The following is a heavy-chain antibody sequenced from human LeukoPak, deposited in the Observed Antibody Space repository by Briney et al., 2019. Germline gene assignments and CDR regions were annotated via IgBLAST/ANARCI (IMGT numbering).Heavy chain of an antibody. V-gene: IGHV3-9*01. CDR3: ARAGRGERGSATDAFDV. CDR2: ISWNSGSI. J-gene: IGHJ3*01. Sequence: PGGSLRLSCAASGFTFDDYAMHWVRQAPGKGLEWVSGISWNSGSIGYAESVKGRFTVSRDNSKNTLYLQMNSLRAEDTAAYYCARAGRGERGSATDAFDVWGRGTMVTVSS. D-gene: IGHD5-12*01. CDR1: GFTFDDYA.